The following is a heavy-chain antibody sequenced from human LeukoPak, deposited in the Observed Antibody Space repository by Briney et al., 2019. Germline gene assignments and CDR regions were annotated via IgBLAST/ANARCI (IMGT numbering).Heavy chain of an antibody. CDR3: ARVGVVAGTGWFDP. D-gene: IGHD6-19*01. Sequence: PSQTLSLTCTVSGGSISSGGYYWSWIRQHPGKGLESIGYIYYRGSTYYNPSLKGRVTISVDTSKNQFSLKLSSVTAADTAVYYCARVGVVAGTGWFDPWGQGTLVTVSS. V-gene: IGHV4-31*03. J-gene: IGHJ5*02. CDR2: IYYRGST. CDR1: GGSISSGGYY.